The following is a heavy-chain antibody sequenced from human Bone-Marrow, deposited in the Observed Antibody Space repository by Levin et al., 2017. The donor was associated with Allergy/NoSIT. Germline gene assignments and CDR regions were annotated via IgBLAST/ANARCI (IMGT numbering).Heavy chain of an antibody. D-gene: IGHD2-2*01. CDR1: GGSISSYY. Sequence: ASETLSLTCTVSGGSISSYYWSWIRQPPGKGLEWIGYIYYSGSTNYNPSLKSRVTISVDTSKNQFSLKLSSVTAADTAVYYCARHAGGLRVPAASFYYDYGMDGWGQGTTVTVSS. V-gene: IGHV4-59*08. J-gene: IGHJ6*02. CDR3: ARHAGGLRVPAASFYYDYGMDG. CDR2: IYYSGST.